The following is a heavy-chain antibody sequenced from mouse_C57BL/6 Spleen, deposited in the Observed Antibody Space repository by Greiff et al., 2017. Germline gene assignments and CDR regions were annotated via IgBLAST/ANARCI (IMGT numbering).Heavy chain of an antibody. V-gene: IGHV5-4*03. D-gene: IGHD2-5*01. Sequence: EVHLVESGGGLVKPGGSLKLSCAASGFTFSSYAMSWVRQTPEKRLEWVGTISDGGSYTYYPDNVKGRFTISRDNAKNTLYLQMSSLKSEDTAMYYCARRSNYGFAYWGQGTLVTVSA. CDR2: ISDGGSYT. CDR1: GFTFSSYA. J-gene: IGHJ3*01. CDR3: ARRSNYGFAY.